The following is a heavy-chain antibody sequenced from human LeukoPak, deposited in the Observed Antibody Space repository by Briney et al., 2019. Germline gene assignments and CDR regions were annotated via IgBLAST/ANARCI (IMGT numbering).Heavy chain of an antibody. CDR1: GFTFDDYG. Sequence: PGGSLRLSCAASGFTFDDYGMSWVRQAPGKGLEWVSGINWNGGSTGYADSVKGRFTISRVNAKNSLYLQMNSLRAEDTALYYCARREDYSNYFDYWGQGTLVTVSS. CDR2: INWNGGST. V-gene: IGHV3-20*04. J-gene: IGHJ4*02. D-gene: IGHD4-11*01. CDR3: ARREDYSNYFDY.